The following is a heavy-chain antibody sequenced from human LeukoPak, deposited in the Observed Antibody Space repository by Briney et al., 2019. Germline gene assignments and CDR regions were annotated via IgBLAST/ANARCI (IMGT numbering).Heavy chain of an antibody. V-gene: IGHV1-46*01. CDR3: ARSSPFYCSGGSCYYYYYYMDV. CDR1: GYTFTSYY. D-gene: IGHD2-15*01. Sequence: ASVKVSCKASGYTFTSYYMHWVRQAPGQGLEWMGIINPSGGSTSYAQKFQGRVTMTRDMSTSTVYMELSSLRSEDTAVYYCARSSPFYCSGGSCYYYYYYMDVWGKGTTVTISS. J-gene: IGHJ6*03. CDR2: INPSGGST.